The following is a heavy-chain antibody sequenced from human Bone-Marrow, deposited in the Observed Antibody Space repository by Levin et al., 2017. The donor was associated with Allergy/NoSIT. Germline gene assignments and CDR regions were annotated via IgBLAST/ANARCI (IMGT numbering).Heavy chain of an antibody. CDR2: ITFDGANE. Sequence: PGGSLRLSCDASGFTFSAYAMHWIRQAAGKGLEWVSTITFDGANEYYADSVQGRLTISRDNSNNILYLQMNSLRIDDTAVYYCARALPPIAAPDFWGQGTLVTVSS. CDR3: ARALPPIAAPDF. D-gene: IGHD6-13*01. J-gene: IGHJ4*02. V-gene: IGHV3-30-3*01. CDR1: GFTFSAYA.